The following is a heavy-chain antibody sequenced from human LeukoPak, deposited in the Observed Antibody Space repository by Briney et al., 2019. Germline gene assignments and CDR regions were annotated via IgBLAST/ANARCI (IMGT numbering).Heavy chain of an antibody. D-gene: IGHD6-13*01. J-gene: IGHJ4*02. CDR1: GFTFSSYE. V-gene: IGHV3-48*03. CDR3: ASSGPTRKEIAAADY. Sequence: PGGSLRLSRAASGFTFSSYEMNWVRQAPGKGLEWVSYISSSGSTIYYADSVKGRFTISRDNAKNSLYLQMNSLRAEDTAVYYCASSGPTRKEIAAADYWGQGTLVTVSS. CDR2: ISSSGSTI.